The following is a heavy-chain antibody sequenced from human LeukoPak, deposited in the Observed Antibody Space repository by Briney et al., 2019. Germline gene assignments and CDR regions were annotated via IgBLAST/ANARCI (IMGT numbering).Heavy chain of an antibody. CDR1: GFTFSSYS. CDR2: ISSSSSYI. V-gene: IGHV3-21*01. D-gene: IGHD2-21*02. J-gene: IGHJ4*02. CDR3: VRGELVVTVRYFDF. Sequence: GSLRLSCAASGFTFSSYSMNWVRQAPGKGLEWVSSISSSSSYIYYADSVKGRFTISRDNAKNSLYLQMNSLRAEDTTVYYCVRGELVVTVRYFDFWGQGTLVTVSS.